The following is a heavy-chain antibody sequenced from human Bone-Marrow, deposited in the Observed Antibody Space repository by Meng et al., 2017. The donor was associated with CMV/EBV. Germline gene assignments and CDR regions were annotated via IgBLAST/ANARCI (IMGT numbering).Heavy chain of an antibody. CDR1: GFTLSSHW. V-gene: IGHV3-7*01. D-gene: IGHD6-13*01. Sequence: GGSLRLSCAASGFTLSSHWMSWVRQAPGKGLEWVAMINPDGSGNYYVDSVKGRFTISRDNAKNSLYLQMNSLRAEDTAVYYCAREPLSWYENDYWGQGTLVTVSS. CDR2: INPDGSGN. CDR3: AREPLSWYENDY. J-gene: IGHJ4*02.